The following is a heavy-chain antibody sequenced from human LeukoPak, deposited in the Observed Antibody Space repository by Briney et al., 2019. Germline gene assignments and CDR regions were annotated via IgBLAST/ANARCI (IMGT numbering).Heavy chain of an antibody. D-gene: IGHD5-12*01. CDR3: ARVRLTKLYYFDY. J-gene: IGHJ4*02. Sequence: SETLFLTCTVSGYSISSGYYWGWIRQPPGKGLEWIGSIYHSGSTYYNPSLKSRVTISVDTSKNQFSLKLSSVTAADTAVYYCARVRLTKLYYFDYWGQGTLVTVSS. CDR2: IYHSGST. V-gene: IGHV4-38-2*02. CDR1: GYSISSGYY.